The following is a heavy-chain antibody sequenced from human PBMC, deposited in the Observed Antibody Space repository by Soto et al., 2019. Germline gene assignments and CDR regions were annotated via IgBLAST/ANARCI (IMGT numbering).Heavy chain of an antibody. D-gene: IGHD3-22*01. CDR3: ATHPYYHDRTPESTFPDFGYYYYGMDV. J-gene: IGHJ6*02. CDR2: ISYDGSNK. V-gene: IGHV3-30*03. Sequence: GWSLRLSCAASGFTFSSYGMHWVRQAPGKGLEWVAVISYDGSNKYYADSVKGRFTISRDNSKNTLYLQMNSLRAEDTAVYYCATHPYYHDRTPESTFPDFGYYYYGMDVWGPGTTVTVYS. CDR1: GFTFSSYG.